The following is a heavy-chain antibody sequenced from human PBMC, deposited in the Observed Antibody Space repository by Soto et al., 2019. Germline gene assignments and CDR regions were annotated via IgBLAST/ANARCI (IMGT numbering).Heavy chain of an antibody. CDR1: GGSISSGGYY. CDR3: ARIRPCWFDP. CDR2: VYYSGST. Sequence: QVQLQESGPGLVKPSQTLSLTCTVSGGSISSGGYYWIWIRQHPGKGLEWIGYVYYSGSTYYNPSLKSRVIISVDTSKKQFSLKLSSVTAEDTAVYYCARIRPCWFDPWGQGTLVTVFS. V-gene: IGHV4-31*03. J-gene: IGHJ5*02.